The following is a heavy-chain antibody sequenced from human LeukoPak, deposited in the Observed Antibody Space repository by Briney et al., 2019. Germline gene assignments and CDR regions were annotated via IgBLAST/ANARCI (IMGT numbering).Heavy chain of an antibody. CDR2: MNPNSGNT. V-gene: IGHV1-8*03. Sequence: GASVKVSCKASEYTFTSYDIYWVRQATGQGLEWMGWMNPNSGNTGYAQKFQGRVTITRNTSISTAYMELSSLRSEDTAVYYCARGGLQNAFDIWGQGTMVTVSS. D-gene: IGHD5-24*01. CDR1: EYTFTSYD. J-gene: IGHJ3*02. CDR3: ARGGLQNAFDI.